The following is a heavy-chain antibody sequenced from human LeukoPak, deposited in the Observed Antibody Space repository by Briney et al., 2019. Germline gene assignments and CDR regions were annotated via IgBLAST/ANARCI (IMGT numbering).Heavy chain of an antibody. Sequence: SETLSLTCGVSGGSITSTNYWTWVRQPPGKGLEWIGEVNLQGSTNYNPSLMGRVAISVDMSGNHISLQLTSVTAADTAVYYCAREGGPYRPLDYSGQGTLVTVSS. CDR3: AREGGPYRPLDY. CDR2: VNLQGST. V-gene: IGHV4-4*02. CDR1: GGSITSTNY. J-gene: IGHJ4*02.